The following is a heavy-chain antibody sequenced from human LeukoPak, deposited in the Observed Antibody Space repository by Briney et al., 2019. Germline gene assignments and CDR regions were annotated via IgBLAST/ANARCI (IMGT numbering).Heavy chain of an antibody. V-gene: IGHV4-30-2*03. CDR2: IYHSGST. Sequence: SQTLSLTCTVSGGSISSGGYYWSWIRQPPGKGLEWIGSIYHSGSTYYNPSLKSRVTISVDTSKNQFSLKLSSVTAADTAVYYCARDPHQGIAAAGSFDYWGQGTLVTVSS. D-gene: IGHD6-13*01. CDR1: GGSISSGGYY. J-gene: IGHJ4*02. CDR3: ARDPHQGIAAAGSFDY.